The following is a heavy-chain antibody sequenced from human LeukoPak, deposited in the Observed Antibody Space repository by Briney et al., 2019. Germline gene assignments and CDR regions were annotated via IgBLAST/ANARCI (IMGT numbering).Heavy chain of an antibody. D-gene: IGHD5-18*01. CDR1: GFTFSSYG. J-gene: IGHJ4*02. Sequence: GGSLRLSCAASGFTFSSYGMHWVRQAPGKGLEWVANIKQDGSEKYYVDSVKGRFTISRDNSKNTLYLQMNSLRAEDTAVYYCAKDEGYSYGYEKMTYYFDYWGQGTLVTVSS. CDR3: AKDEGYSYGYEKMTYYFDY. V-gene: IGHV3-30*02. CDR2: IKQDGSEK.